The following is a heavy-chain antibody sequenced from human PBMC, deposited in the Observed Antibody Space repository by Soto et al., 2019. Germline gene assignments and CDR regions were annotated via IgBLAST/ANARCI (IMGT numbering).Heavy chain of an antibody. Sequence: ASVTVSCQASGYTFTSYGISWVRQAPGQGLEWMGWISAYNGNTNYAQKLQGRVTMTTDTSTSTAYMELRSLRSDDTAVYYCARVGRGPPDPYYYYYMDVGGKGTTVTVSS. CDR3: ARVGRGPPDPYYYYYMDV. CDR1: GYTFTSYG. V-gene: IGHV1-18*01. J-gene: IGHJ6*03. D-gene: IGHD3-10*01. CDR2: ISAYNGNT.